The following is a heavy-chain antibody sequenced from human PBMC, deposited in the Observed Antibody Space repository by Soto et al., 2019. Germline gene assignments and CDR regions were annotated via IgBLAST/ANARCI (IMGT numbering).Heavy chain of an antibody. Sequence: EVQLLESGGGFIQPGGSLRLSCAASGFTFNNYAMSWVRQAPGKGLEWVSFITGSGFDTYTADSVKGRFTVSRDNSKNTLYLQMNRLRAEDTAVYYCAKRRPQYFDDWGQGTLVTVSP. J-gene: IGHJ4*02. CDR1: GFTFNNYA. V-gene: IGHV3-23*01. CDR3: AKRRPQYFDD. CDR2: ITGSGFDT.